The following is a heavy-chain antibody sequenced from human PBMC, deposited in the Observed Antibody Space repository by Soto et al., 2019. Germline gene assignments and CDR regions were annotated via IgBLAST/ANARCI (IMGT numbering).Heavy chain of an antibody. J-gene: IGHJ6*02. CDR1: GGSISSGGYY. V-gene: IGHV4-31*03. CDR2: IYYSGST. D-gene: IGHD6-13*01. Sequence: PSETLSLTCTVAGGSISSGGYYWSWIRQHPGKGLEWVGYIYYSGSTYYNPSLKSRVTISVDTSKNQFSLKLSSVTAADTAVYYCARDRQLGVHYYGMDVWGQGTTVTVSS. CDR3: ARDRQLGVHYYGMDV.